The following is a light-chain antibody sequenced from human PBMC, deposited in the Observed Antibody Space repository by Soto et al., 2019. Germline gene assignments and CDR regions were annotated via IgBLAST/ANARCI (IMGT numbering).Light chain of an antibody. J-gene: IGKJ1*01. CDR2: GAS. CDR3: QHYGDSSLT. CDR1: QTVTRNY. V-gene: IGKV3-20*01. Sequence: EIVLTQSPGTLSLSPGERATLSCRAIQTVTRNYLAWYQQKPGPAPRILIYGASNRATGVPDRFSGSGSVTDFSLTISSLEPEDFAVYFCQHYGDSSLTFGEWTKVEVK.